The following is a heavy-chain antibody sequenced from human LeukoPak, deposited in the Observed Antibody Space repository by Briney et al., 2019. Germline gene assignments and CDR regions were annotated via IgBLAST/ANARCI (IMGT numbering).Heavy chain of an antibody. CDR2: IYYSGST. Sequence: SETLSLTCTVSGGSISSYYWSWIRQPPGKGLEWIGYIYYSGSTNYNPSLKSRVTISVDTSKNQFSLKLSSVTAADTAVYYCARGGYSYGYYYYGMDAWGQGTTVTVSS. J-gene: IGHJ6*02. D-gene: IGHD5-18*01. V-gene: IGHV4-59*01. CDR3: ARGGYSYGYYYYGMDA. CDR1: GGSISSYY.